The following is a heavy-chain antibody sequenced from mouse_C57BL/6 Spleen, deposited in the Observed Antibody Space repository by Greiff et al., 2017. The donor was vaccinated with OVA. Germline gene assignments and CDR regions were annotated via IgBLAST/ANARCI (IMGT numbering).Heavy chain of an antibody. Sequence: QQSCQASGYIFTSYWMQWVKQRPGQGLEWVGEIDPSDSYTHYNQKFKGKATLTVDTSSSTAYMQLNSLTSEDSAVYYCARSSVDYWYFDVWDTGTTVTVSS. CDR1: GYIFTSYW. CDR3: ARSSVDYWYFDV. D-gene: IGHD2-4*01. V-gene: IGHV1-50*01. J-gene: IGHJ1*03. CDR2: IDPSDSYT.